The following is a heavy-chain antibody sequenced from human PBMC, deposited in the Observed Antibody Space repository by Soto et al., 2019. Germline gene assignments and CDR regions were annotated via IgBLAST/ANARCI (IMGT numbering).Heavy chain of an antibody. D-gene: IGHD3-10*01. CDR3: ARFTADYGYGAIDY. J-gene: IGHJ4*02. CDR2: IYYSGST. Sequence: PSETLSLTCTVSGGSISSYYWSWIRQPPGKGLEWIGYIYYSGSTNYNPSLKSRVTISVDTSKNQFSLKLSSVTAADTAVYYCARFTADYGYGAIDYWGQGTLVTVSS. CDR1: GGSISSYY. V-gene: IGHV4-59*01.